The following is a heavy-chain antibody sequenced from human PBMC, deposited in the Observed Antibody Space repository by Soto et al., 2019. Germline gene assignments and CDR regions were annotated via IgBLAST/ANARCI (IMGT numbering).Heavy chain of an antibody. CDR3: ARGGGYCSSTSCSMGTVNYYYYGMDV. J-gene: IGHJ6*02. Sequence: SCAASGFTVSSNYMSWVRQAPGKGLEWVSVIYSGGSTYYADSVKGRFTISRDNSKNTLYLQMNNLRAEDTAVYYCARGGGYCSSTSCSMGTVNYYYYGMDVWGQGTTVTVSS. CDR2: IYSGGST. CDR1: GFTVSSNY. D-gene: IGHD2-2*01. V-gene: IGHV3-53*01.